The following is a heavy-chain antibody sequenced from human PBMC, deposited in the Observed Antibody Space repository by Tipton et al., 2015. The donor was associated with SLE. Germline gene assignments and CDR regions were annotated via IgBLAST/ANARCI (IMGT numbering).Heavy chain of an antibody. J-gene: IGHJ1*01. Sequence: SLRLSCAASEFTFSNYHMRWVRQAPGKGLEWVSLISADGGVTFYADSVKGRFTISRDNSKSTLYLQMNILRAEDTALYYCAKLPTGVGSLAEYFHNWGQGTLVIVSS. CDR2: ISADGGVT. D-gene: IGHD2-8*02. CDR1: EFTFSNYH. V-gene: IGHV3-23*01. CDR3: AKLPTGVGSLAEYFHN.